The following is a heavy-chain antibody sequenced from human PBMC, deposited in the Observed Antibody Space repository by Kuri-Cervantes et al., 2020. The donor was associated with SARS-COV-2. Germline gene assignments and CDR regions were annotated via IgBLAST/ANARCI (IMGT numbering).Heavy chain of an antibody. D-gene: IGHD1-20*01. V-gene: IGHV3-23*01. Sequence: GESLKISCAASGFTFDDYAMHWVRQAPGKGLEWVSGISGSGGYTYYADSVKGRFTISRDNSKNTLYLQMNSLRAEDTAVYYCAKDINWNTYYYYYGMDVWGQGTTVTGSS. CDR1: GFTFDDYA. J-gene: IGHJ6*02. CDR3: AKDINWNTYYYYYGMDV. CDR2: ISGSGGYT.